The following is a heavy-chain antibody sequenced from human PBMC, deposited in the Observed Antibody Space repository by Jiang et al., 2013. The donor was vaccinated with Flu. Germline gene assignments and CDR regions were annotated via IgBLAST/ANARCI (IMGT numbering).Heavy chain of an antibody. CDR3: ARGDYGDYEAFDI. V-gene: IGHV7-4-1*01. Sequence: FTSYAMNWVRQAPGQGLEWMGWINTNTGNPTYAQGFTGRFVFSLDTSVSTAYLQICSLKAEDTAVYYCARGDYGDYEAFDIWGQGTMVTVSS. D-gene: IGHD4-17*01. CDR1: FTSYA. CDR2: INTNTGNP. J-gene: IGHJ3*02.